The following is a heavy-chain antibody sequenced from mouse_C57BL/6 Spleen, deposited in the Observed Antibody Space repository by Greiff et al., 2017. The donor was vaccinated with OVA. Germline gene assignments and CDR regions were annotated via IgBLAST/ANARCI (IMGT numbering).Heavy chain of an antibody. V-gene: IGHV1-80*01. CDR3: ALTTVVEGGFDY. Sequence: QVQLKESGAELVKPGASVKISCKASGYAFSSYWMNWVKQRPGKGLEWIGQIYPGDGDTNYNGKFKGKATLTADKSSSTAYMQLSSLTSEDSAVYFCALTTVVEGGFDYWGQGTTLTVSS. CDR1: GYAFSSYW. J-gene: IGHJ2*01. D-gene: IGHD1-1*01. CDR2: IYPGDGDT.